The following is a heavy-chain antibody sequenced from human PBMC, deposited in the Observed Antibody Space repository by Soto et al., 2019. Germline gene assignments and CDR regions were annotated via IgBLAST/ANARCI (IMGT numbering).Heavy chain of an antibody. CDR2: ISDSGGTS. D-gene: IGHD1-26*01. J-gene: IGHJ4*02. CDR3: AKRPRALLTFDY. V-gene: IGHV3-23*04. Sequence: EVQLVDSGGGLVQPGGSLRLSCAASGFIFSNYVMSWVRQAPGKGLEWVSSISDSGGTSYYADSVKGRFNISRDNSKNTLYLQMNSLRAEDTAIYYCAKRPRALLTFDYWGQGTLVTVSS. CDR1: GFIFSNYV.